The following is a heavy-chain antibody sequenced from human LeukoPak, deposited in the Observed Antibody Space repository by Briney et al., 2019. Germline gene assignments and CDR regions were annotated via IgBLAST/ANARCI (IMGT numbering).Heavy chain of an antibody. V-gene: IGHV4-34*01. CDR3: ARAAVDYDFWRGYYSYYFDY. CDR2: INHSGST. J-gene: IGHJ4*02. CDR1: GGSFSGYY. D-gene: IGHD3-3*01. Sequence: SETLSLTRAVYGGSFSGYYWRWIRRPPGKGLEWIGEINHSGSTNYNPSLKSRVTISVDASKHQFSLKLSSVTAADTAVYYCARAAVDYDFWRGYYSYYFDYWGQGTQVTVSS.